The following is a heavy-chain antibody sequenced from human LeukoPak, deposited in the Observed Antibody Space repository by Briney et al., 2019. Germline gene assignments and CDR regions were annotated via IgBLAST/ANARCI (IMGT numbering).Heavy chain of an antibody. V-gene: IGHV4-59*01. CDR3: ARGGNYWHQWWFDP. CDR2: VYYTGST. Sequence: KPSETLSLTCTVSGGSISTYYWSWIRQPPGKGLEWIGYVYYTGSTSYNPSLQSRVTMSLDTSKNQFSLELNSVTPADTAVYYCARGGNYWHQWWFDPWGRGTLVSVSS. J-gene: IGHJ5*02. D-gene: IGHD1-26*01. CDR1: GGSISTYY.